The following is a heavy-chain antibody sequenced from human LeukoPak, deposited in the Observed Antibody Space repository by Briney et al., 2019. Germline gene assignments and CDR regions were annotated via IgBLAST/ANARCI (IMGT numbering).Heavy chain of an antibody. CDR1: GFTFSSYA. J-gene: IGHJ4*02. CDR2: ISGSGGST. D-gene: IGHD2-15*01. CDR3: AKDSPYCSGGSCYFEGFDY. V-gene: IGHV3-23*01. Sequence: PGGSLRLSCAASGFTFSSYAMSWVRQAPGKGLEWVSAISGSGGSTYYADSVKGWFTISRDNSKNTLYLQMNSLRAEDTAVYYCAKDSPYCSGGSCYFEGFDYWGQGTLVTVSS.